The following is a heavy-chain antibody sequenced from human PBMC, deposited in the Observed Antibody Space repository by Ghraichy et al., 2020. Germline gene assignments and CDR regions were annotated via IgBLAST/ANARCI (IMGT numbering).Heavy chain of an antibody. CDR3: ASGLKAIAAAMDV. J-gene: IGHJ6*02. CDR1: GFTFSSYS. CDR2: ISSSSSTI. D-gene: IGHD6-13*01. Sequence: ALNISCAASGFTFSSYSMNWVRQAPGKGLEWVSYISSSSSTIYYADSVKGRFTISRDNAKNSLYLQMNSLRAEDTAVYYCASGLKAIAAAMDVWGQGTTVTVSS. V-gene: IGHV3-48*01.